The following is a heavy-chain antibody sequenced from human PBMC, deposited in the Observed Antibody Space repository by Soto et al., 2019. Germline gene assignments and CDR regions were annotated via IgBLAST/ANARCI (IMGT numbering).Heavy chain of an antibody. D-gene: IGHD1-26*01. CDR2: IGTAGDT. Sequence: HPGGSLRLSCAASGFTFSSYDMHWVRQATGKGLEWVSAIGTAGDTYYPGSVKGRFTISRENAKNSLYLQMNSLRAGDTAVYYCARATSGSYRLDYWGQGTLVTVSS. J-gene: IGHJ4*02. CDR1: GFTFSSYD. CDR3: ARATSGSYRLDY. V-gene: IGHV3-13*01.